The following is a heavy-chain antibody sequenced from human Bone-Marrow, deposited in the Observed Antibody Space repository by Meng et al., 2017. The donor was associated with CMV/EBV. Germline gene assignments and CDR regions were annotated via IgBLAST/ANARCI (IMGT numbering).Heavy chain of an antibody. CDR1: GGTFSSYA. CDR2: IIPIFGTA. CDR3: AREISGWNQVLPSYYYGMDV. J-gene: IGHJ6*02. V-gene: IGHV1-69*05. Sequence: SVKVSCKASGGTFSSYAISWVRQAPGQGLEWMGGIIPIFGTANYAQKFQGRVTITTDESTSTAYMELSSLRSEDTAVYYCAREISGWNQVLPSYYYGMDVWGQGTTVTVSS. D-gene: IGHD1-14*01.